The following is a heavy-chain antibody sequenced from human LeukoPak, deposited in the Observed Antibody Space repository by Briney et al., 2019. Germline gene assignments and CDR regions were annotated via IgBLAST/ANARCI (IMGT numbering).Heavy chain of an antibody. J-gene: IGHJ4*02. CDR3: ARGGTSRGIDY. CDR1: GFTFSIYA. V-gene: IGHV3-23*01. Sequence: PGGSLRLSCAASGFTFSIYAMSWVRQAPGKGLEWVSGITGGRSTYYADSVKGRFTISRDNAKNSLYLQMNSLRAEDTAVYYCARGGTSRGIDYWGQGTLVTVSS. D-gene: IGHD1-26*01. CDR2: ITGGRST.